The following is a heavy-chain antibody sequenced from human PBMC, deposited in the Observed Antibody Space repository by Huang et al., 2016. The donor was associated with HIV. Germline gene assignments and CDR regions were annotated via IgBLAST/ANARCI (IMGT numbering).Heavy chain of an antibody. CDR2: SRDSVST. J-gene: IGHJ3*02. CDR3: ARMFKYDSGGYWGNDAFDI. V-gene: IGHV4-34*02. Sequence: QVQLQQWGAELLKPSETLSLTCAVSGGSFRGHYWTWISQPPGRGLEWIGESRDSVSTTYNPSLKSRVTISGDTSQSQFSLKLNSVTAADTAIYYCARMFKYDSGGYWGNDAFDIWGQGTMVTVSS. D-gene: IGHD3-22*01. CDR1: GGSFRGHY.